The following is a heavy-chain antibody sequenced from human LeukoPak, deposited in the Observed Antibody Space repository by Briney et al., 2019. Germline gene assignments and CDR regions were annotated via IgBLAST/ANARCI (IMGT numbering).Heavy chain of an antibody. CDR1: GGSFSGYY. CDR2: INHSGST. J-gene: IGHJ4*02. CDR3: ARVPYYRRGFDY. Sequence: KPSETLSLTCAVYGGSFSGYYCSWIRQSPGKGLEWIGEINHSGSTNYNPSLKSRVTISVDTSKNQFSLKLSSVTAADTAVYYCARVPYYRRGFDYWGQGTLVTVSS. V-gene: IGHV4-34*01. D-gene: IGHD3-10*01.